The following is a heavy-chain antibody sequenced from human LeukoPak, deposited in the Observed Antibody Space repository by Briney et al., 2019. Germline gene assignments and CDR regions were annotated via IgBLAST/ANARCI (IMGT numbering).Heavy chain of an antibody. Sequence: SETLSLTCTVSGGSINSHSYYWGWIRQPPGKGLEWIGSVYYDGTSYSNPSLKSRVTMSVDTSKNQFSLKLSSVTAADTAVYYCAREPYYYGSGMAGHDYWGQGTLVTVSS. CDR3: AREPYYYGSGMAGHDY. CDR1: GGSINSHSYY. CDR2: VYYDGTS. J-gene: IGHJ4*02. V-gene: IGHV4-39*07. D-gene: IGHD3-10*01.